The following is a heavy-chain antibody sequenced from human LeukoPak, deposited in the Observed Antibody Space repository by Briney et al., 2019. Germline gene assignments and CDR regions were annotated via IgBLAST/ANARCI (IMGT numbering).Heavy chain of an antibody. V-gene: IGHV3-74*01. CDR2: IKSDGSST. Sequence: GGALTLSCAASGFTISNYWMHWVRQAPGEGLEWVSRIKSDGSSTNYADSVKGRFTISRDNAKNSLYLQMNSLRAEDTAVYYCARKFSIQLWSPDYYYYMDVWGKGTTVTVSS. CDR3: ARKFSIQLWSPDYYYYMDV. CDR1: GFTISNYW. J-gene: IGHJ6*03. D-gene: IGHD5-18*01.